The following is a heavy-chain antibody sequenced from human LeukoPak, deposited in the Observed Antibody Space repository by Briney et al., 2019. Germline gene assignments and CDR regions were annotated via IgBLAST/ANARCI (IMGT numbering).Heavy chain of an antibody. J-gene: IGHJ5*02. CDR1: GGSISSYY. CDR3: ARGDRITIFGVAYNWFDP. D-gene: IGHD3-3*01. Sequence: SETLSLTCTVSGGSISSYYWSWIRQPAGKGLEWIGRIYTSVSTNYNPSLKSRVTMSVDTSKNQFSLKLSSVTAADTAVYYCARGDRITIFGVAYNWFDPWGQGTLVTVSS. CDR2: IYTSVST. V-gene: IGHV4-4*07.